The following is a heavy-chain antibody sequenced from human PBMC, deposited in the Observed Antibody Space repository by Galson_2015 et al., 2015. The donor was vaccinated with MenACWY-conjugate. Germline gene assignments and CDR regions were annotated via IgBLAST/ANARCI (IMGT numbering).Heavy chain of an antibody. Sequence: SLRLSCAASGFSYNYAWMSWVRQAPGKGLEWVGRIKSKTDGGATDYAAPVKGRFTISRDDSKNTLYLQMNSLKSEDTAVYYCATDVPGIGAGEFDYWGLGTLVIVSS. V-gene: IGHV3-15*01. CDR2: IKSKTDGGAT. CDR1: GFSYNYAW. CDR3: ATDVPGIGAGEFDY. D-gene: IGHD3-10*01. J-gene: IGHJ4*02.